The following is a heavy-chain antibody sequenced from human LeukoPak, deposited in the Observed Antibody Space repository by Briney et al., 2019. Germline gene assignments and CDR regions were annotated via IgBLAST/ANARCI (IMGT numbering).Heavy chain of an antibody. CDR2: ISYDGSNN. J-gene: IGHJ4*02. V-gene: IGHV3-30-3*01. CDR3: AREVAEGFDY. Sequence: QPGGSLRLSCAASGFTFSSYAMHWVRQAPGKGLEWVAVISYDGSNNYYADSVKGRFTISRDNSKNTLYLQMNSLRAEDTAVYYCAREVAEGFDYWGQGTLVTVSS. CDR1: GFTFSSYA.